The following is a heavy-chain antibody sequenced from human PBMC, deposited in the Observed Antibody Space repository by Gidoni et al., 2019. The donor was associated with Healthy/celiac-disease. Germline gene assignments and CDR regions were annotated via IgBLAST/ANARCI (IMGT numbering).Heavy chain of an antibody. J-gene: IGHJ4*02. D-gene: IGHD6-13*01. V-gene: IGHV3-23*01. CDR2: ISGSGGST. CDR3: AKGPPGIAAAGTTSDY. CDR1: GFTFSSSA. Sequence: EVQLLESGGGLVQPGGSLRLSCAASGFTFSSSAMSWVRQAPGKGLEWVSAISGSGGSTYYADSVKGRFTISRDNSKNTLYLQMNSLRAEDTAVYYCAKGPPGIAAAGTTSDYWGQGTLVTVSS.